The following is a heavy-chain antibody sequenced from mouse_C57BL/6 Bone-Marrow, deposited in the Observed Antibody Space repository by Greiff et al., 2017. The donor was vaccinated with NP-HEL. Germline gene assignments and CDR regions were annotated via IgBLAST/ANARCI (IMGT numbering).Heavy chain of an antibody. CDR2: INPNNGGT. J-gene: IGHJ1*03. Sequence: EVKLQESGPELVKPGASVKIPCKASGYTFTDYNMDWVKQSHGKSLEWIGDINPNNGGTTYNQKFKGKATLTVDKSSSTAYMELRSLTSEDTAVYYCARNWYFDVWGTGATVTVSS. CDR3: ARNWYFDV. CDR1: GYTFTDYN. V-gene: IGHV1-18*01.